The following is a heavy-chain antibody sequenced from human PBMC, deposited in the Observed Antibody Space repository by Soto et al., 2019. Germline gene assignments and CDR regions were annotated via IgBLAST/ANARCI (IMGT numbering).Heavy chain of an antibody. CDR2: MNPNSGNT. Sequence: ASVKVSCKASGYTFTSYDINWVRQATGQGLEWMGWMNPNSGNTGYAQKFQGRVTMTRNTSISTAYMELSSLRSEDTAVYYCARVGEPYDYICGSYRFGFAPWGQRTLVTVSS. V-gene: IGHV1-8*01. D-gene: IGHD3-16*02. J-gene: IGHJ5*02. CDR3: ARVGEPYDYICGSYRFGFAP. CDR1: GYTFTSYD.